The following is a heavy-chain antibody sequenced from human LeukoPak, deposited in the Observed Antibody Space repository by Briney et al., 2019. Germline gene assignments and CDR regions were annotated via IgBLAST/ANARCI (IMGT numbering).Heavy chain of an antibody. J-gene: IGHJ4*02. CDR1: GFTFSTYG. V-gene: IGHV3-33*01. CDR3: ARARDDYDSSGFSALDY. Sequence: PGGSLGLSCAASGFTFSTYGMHWVRQAPGKGLDWVAVIWYDGSNIYHGDSVKGRFTVSRDNSKNTLYLQMNSLRAEDTAVYYCARARDDYDSSGFSALDYWGRGTPVTVSS. D-gene: IGHD3-22*01. CDR2: IWYDGSNI.